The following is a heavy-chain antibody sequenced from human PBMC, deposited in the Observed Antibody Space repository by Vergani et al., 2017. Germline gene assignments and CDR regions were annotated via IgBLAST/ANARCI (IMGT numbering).Heavy chain of an antibody. J-gene: IGHJ3*02. D-gene: IGHD1-26*01. CDR3: ARDRLEWELLRAFDI. Sequence: QVQLVQSGSELKKPGASVKVSCKAFGYTFTSHPMNWVRQAPGQGLEWMGWIIPIFGTANYAQKFQGRVTITADESTSTAYMELSSLRSEDTAVYYCARDRLEWELLRAFDIWGQGTMVTVSS. CDR2: IIPIFGTA. CDR1: GYTFTSHP. V-gene: IGHV1-69*01.